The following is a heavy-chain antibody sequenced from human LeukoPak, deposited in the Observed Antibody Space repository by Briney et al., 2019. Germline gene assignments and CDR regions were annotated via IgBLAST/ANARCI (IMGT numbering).Heavy chain of an antibody. CDR1: GYTFTGCY. V-gene: IGHV1-2*02. Sequence: ASVEVSCKASGYTFTGCYMHWVRQAPGQGLEWMGWINPNSGGTNYAEKFQGRVTMTRDTSISTAYMELSRLRSDDTAVYYCARDRYSSSYFGYWGQGTLVTVSS. CDR3: ARDRYSSSYFGY. D-gene: IGHD6-6*01. CDR2: INPNSGGT. J-gene: IGHJ4*02.